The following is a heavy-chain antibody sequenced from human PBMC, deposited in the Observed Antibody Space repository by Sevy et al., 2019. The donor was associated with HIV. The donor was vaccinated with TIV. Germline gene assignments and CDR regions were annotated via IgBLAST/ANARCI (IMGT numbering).Heavy chain of an antibody. J-gene: IGHJ4*02. Sequence: GGSLRLSCKASGYTFSTYGMHWVRQPPGKVLEWVAVIWDDGSIQYYADSVTGRFIISRDDSKNTLYLQMNNVRAEDTATYFCARDALRTGTTLNYWGQGTLVTVSS. CDR1: GYTFSTYG. D-gene: IGHD1-7*01. CDR3: ARDALRTGTTLNY. V-gene: IGHV3-33*01. CDR2: IWDDGSIQ.